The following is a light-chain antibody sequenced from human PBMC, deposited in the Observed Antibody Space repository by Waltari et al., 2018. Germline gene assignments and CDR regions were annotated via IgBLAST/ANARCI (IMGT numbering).Light chain of an antibody. Sequence: EIVLTQSPGTLSLSPGERATLSCRASQSVSSSYLAWYQQKPCQAPRLLIYGASSRATGIPDRFSGSGSGTDFTLIISRLEPEDFAVYYCKQYGSSPLTFGGGTKVEIK. V-gene: IGKV3-20*01. CDR3: KQYGSSPLT. CDR2: GAS. J-gene: IGKJ4*01. CDR1: QSVSSSY.